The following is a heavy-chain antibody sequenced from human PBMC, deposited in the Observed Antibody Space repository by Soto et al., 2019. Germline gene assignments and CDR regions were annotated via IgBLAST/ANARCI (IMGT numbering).Heavy chain of an antibody. CDR1: GGSISSSSYY. CDR3: ARHEVTMVRGVINWFDP. D-gene: IGHD3-10*01. Sequence: QLQLQESGPGLVKPSETLSLTCTVSGGSISSSSYYWGWIRQPPGKGLEWIGSIYYSGSTYYNPSLKSRVTISVDTSKNQFSLKLSSVTAADTAVYYCARHEVTMVRGVINWFDPWGQGTLVTVSS. CDR2: IYYSGST. V-gene: IGHV4-39*01. J-gene: IGHJ5*02.